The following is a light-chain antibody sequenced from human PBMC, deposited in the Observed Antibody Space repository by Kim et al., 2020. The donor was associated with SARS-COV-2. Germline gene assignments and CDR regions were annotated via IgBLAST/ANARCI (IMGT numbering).Light chain of an antibody. CDR2: AAS. CDR1: QSVSSSS. V-gene: IGKV3-20*01. J-gene: IGKJ1*01. CDR3: QQYGVSRA. Sequence: PGERATLSCRASQSVSSSSLAWYQQRPGRAPRLLIYAASTRATGIPDRFSGSGSGTDFTLSISRLEPEDFAVYYCQQYGVSRAFGHGTKVDI.